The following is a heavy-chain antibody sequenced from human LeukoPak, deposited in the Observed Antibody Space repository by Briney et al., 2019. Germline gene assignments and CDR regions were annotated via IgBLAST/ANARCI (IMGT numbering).Heavy chain of an antibody. D-gene: IGHD5-18*01. CDR2: INHSGST. CDR1: GGSFSGYY. V-gene: IGHV4-34*01. J-gene: IGHJ4*02. CDR3: ARGTDAEADVDTAIGY. Sequence: SETLSLTCAVYGGSFSGYYWSWIRQPPGKGLEWTGEINHSGSTNYNPSLKSRVTISVDTSKNQFSLKLSSVTAADTAVYYCARGTDAEADVDTAIGYWGQGTLVTVSS.